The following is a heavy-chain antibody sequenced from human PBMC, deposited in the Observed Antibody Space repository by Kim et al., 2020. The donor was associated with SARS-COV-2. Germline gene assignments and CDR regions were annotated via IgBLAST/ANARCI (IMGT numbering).Heavy chain of an antibody. D-gene: IGHD6-25*01. CDR3: ATRKQRGPFDY. CDR2: T. Sequence: TIYAQKFQGRVTMTEDTSTDTAYMELSSLRSEDTAVYYCATRKQRGPFDYWGQGTLVTVSS. V-gene: IGHV1-24*01. J-gene: IGHJ4*02.